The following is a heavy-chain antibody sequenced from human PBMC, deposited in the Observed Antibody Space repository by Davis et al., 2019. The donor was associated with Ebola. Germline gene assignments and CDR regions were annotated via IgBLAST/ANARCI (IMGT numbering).Heavy chain of an antibody. D-gene: IGHD3-16*01. V-gene: IGHV4-59*08. Sequence: PSETLSLTCTVPGAFIRHYYWSWIRQPPGKGLEWLGHLYDSGTTNYNPSLRSRVTISLDSENQFSLKLSFVTATDTAIYYCARHNYDSGVVDYWGQGSLVTVSP. CDR2: LYDSGTT. J-gene: IGHJ4*02. CDR3: ARHNYDSGVVDY. CDR1: GAFIRHYY.